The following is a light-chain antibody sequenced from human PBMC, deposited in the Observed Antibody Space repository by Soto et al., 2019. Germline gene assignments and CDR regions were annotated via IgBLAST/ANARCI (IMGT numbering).Light chain of an antibody. J-gene: IGLJ1*01. CDR3: QSYDSSLSADV. CDR2: GNS. Sequence: VLAQPPSVSGAPGQKVTISCTGSSSNIGAGYDLHWYQQLPGTAPKLLLYGNSNRPSGVPDRFSGSKSGTSASLAITGLQAEDEADYYCQSYDSSLSADVFGTGTKVTVL. V-gene: IGLV1-40*01. CDR1: SSNIGAGYD.